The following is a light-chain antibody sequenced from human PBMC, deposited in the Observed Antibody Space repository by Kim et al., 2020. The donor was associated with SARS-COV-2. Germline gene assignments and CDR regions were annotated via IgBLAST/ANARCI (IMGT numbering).Light chain of an antibody. Sequence: KTPTLTRTGKNDKVSRQGAALLQQHQGPPPKVLSERKNNRRSSISGRFSASRAGNTASLIITGLQSEDEADYYCSAWDISLNAVVFGGGTQLTVL. V-gene: IGLV10-54*01. CDR2: RKN. J-gene: IGLJ3*02. CDR3: SAWDISLNAVV. CDR1: NDKVSRQG.